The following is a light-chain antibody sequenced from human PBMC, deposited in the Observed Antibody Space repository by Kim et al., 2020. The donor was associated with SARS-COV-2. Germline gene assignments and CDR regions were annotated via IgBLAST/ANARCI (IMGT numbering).Light chain of an antibody. J-gene: IGLJ3*02. V-gene: IGLV1-44*01. Sequence: GKRVTISCSGSSSNIGTNAVNWYQQLPGTAPRLVIHSINQRPSGVPDRFSGSKSGTSASLAISGLQSEDEADYYCAAWDDRLNGWVFGGGTQLTVL. CDR3: AAWDDRLNGWV. CDR1: SSNIGTNA. CDR2: SIN.